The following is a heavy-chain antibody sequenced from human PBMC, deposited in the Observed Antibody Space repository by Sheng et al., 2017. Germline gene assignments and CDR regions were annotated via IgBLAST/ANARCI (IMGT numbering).Heavy chain of an antibody. CDR3: ARPYCGGDCWGAFDI. Sequence: QVQLVESGGGVVQPGRSLRLSCAASGFTFSSYGMHWVRQAPGKGLEWVAVIWYDGSNKYYADSVKGRFTISRDNSKNTLYLQMNSLRAEDTAVYYCARPYCGGDCWGAFDIWGQGTMVTVSS. V-gene: IGHV3-33*01. D-gene: IGHD2-21*01. CDR2: IWYDGSNK. J-gene: IGHJ3*02. CDR1: GFTFSSYG.